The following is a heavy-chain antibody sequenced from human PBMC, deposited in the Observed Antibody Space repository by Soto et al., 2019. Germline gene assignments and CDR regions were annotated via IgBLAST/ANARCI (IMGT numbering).Heavy chain of an antibody. Sequence: QVQLVESGGGVVQPGRSLRLSCAASGFTFSSYGMHWVRQTPGKGLEWVAVIWYDGSNKYYADSVKGRFTISRDNSKNTLYLQMTSLRAEDTAVYYCARDLAVAGTDYWGQGTLVTVSS. CDR3: ARDLAVAGTDY. V-gene: IGHV3-33*01. J-gene: IGHJ4*02. CDR1: GFTFSSYG. CDR2: IWYDGSNK. D-gene: IGHD6-19*01.